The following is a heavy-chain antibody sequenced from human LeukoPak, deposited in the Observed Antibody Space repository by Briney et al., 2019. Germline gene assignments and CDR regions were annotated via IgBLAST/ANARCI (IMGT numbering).Heavy chain of an antibody. J-gene: IGHJ4*02. Sequence: GGSLRLSCAASGFTVSSNYMSWVRQAPGKGLEWVSVIYSGGSTYYADSVKGRFTISRDNSKNALYLQMNSLRAEDTAVYYCVRALHESGSYHYWGQGTLVTVSS. CDR1: GFTVSSNY. V-gene: IGHV3-53*01. CDR2: IYSGGST. D-gene: IGHD1-26*01. CDR3: VRALHESGSYHY.